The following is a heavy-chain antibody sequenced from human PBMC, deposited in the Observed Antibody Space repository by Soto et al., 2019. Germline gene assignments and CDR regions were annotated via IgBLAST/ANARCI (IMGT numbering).Heavy chain of an antibody. Sequence: QVQLVESGGGVVQPGRSLRLSCAASGFTLSSYGMHWVRQAPGKGLEWVAAIWYDGDKKYYADSVKVRFTISRDESKNTVDLHMSSLRGDDTGVYYCARGSAGSASVVVVPAIEFYAFDTWGQGTLVSVLS. CDR2: IWYDGDKK. D-gene: IGHD2-15*01. V-gene: IGHV3-33*01. CDR1: GFTLSSYG. J-gene: IGHJ4*02. CDR3: ARGSAGSASVVVVPAIEFYAFDT.